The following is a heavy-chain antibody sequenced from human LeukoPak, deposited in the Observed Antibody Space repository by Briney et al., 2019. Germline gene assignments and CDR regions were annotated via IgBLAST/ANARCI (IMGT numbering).Heavy chain of an antibody. CDR3: ARERSITMIGDQSFDI. V-gene: IGHV4-61*02. Sequence: SETLSLTCTVSGGSISSGNYHWSWIRQPAGKGLEWIGRIYHSGTTNYSPSLKSRVTISVDTSKNQFSLQVTSVTAADTAVYYCARERSITMIGDQSFDIWGQGTMVTVSS. D-gene: IGHD3-10*02. CDR1: GGSISSGNYH. J-gene: IGHJ3*02. CDR2: IYHSGTT.